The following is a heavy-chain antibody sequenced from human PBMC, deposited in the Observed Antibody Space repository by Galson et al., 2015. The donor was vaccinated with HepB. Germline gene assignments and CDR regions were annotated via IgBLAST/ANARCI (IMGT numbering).Heavy chain of an antibody. CDR2: ISSDSSYI. CDR3: ARVGYSNGFDY. V-gene: IGHV3-21*01. D-gene: IGHD5-18*01. Sequence: SLRLSCAASGFTFSSYSMNWVRQAPGKGLEWVSSISSDSSYIYYSDSLKGRFTISRDNAKNSLYLRMNSLRAEDTAVYYCARVGYSNGFDYWGQGTLVTVSS. J-gene: IGHJ4*02. CDR1: GFTFSSYS.